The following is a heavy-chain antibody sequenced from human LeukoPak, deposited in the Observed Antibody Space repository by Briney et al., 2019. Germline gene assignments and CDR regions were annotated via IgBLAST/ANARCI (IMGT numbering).Heavy chain of an antibody. J-gene: IGHJ4*02. Sequence: GGSLRLSCAASGFIFSDYWMSWVRQAPGKGLEWVANIRQDESEKYYVDSVKGRFTISRDNGKSSLYLQMNSLRAEGTAVYYCARIVPYSGSHWGLDYWGQGTLVTVSS. V-gene: IGHV3-7*01. CDR1: GFIFSDYW. CDR2: IRQDESEK. CDR3: ARIVPYSGSHWGLDY. D-gene: IGHD1-26*01.